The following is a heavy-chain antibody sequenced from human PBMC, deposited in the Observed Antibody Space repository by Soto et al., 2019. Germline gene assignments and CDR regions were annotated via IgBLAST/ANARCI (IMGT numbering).Heavy chain of an antibody. Sequence: GGSLRLSCAASGFTFSSYAMSWVRQAPGKGLEWVSAISGSGGSTYYADSVKGRFTISRDNSKNTLYLQMNSLRAEDTAVYSCAKDGYYDSSGSLFSWAPGTLVTVSS. V-gene: IGHV3-23*01. D-gene: IGHD3-22*01. J-gene: IGHJ5*02. CDR1: GFTFSSYA. CDR3: AKDGYYDSSGSLFS. CDR2: ISGSGGST.